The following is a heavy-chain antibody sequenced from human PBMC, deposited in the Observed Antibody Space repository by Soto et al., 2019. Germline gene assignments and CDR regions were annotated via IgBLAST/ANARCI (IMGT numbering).Heavy chain of an antibody. J-gene: IGHJ4*02. CDR3: ARFPEALHLERRDVDY. V-gene: IGHV3-21*01. CDR2: ISSSSSYI. D-gene: IGHD1-1*01. Sequence: EVQLVESGGGLVKPGGSLRLSCAASGFTFSSYSMNWVRQAPGKGLEWVSSISSSSSYIYYADSVKGRFTISRDNAKNSLYLQMNSLRAEDTAVYYCARFPEALHLERRDVDYWGQGTLVVVCS. CDR1: GFTFSSYS.